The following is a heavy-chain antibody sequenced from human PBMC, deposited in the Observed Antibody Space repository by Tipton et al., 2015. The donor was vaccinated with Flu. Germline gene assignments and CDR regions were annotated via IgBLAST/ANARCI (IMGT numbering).Heavy chain of an antibody. Sequence: QSGAEVKKPGSSVKVSCKASGGTFSSYAISWVRQATGQGLEWMGWMNPNSGNTGYAQKFQGRVTMTRNTSISTAYMELSSLRSEDTAVYYCARVDSYGYEGAVDYWGQGTLVTVSS. V-gene: IGHV1-8*02. CDR2: MNPNSGNT. CDR3: ARVDSYGYEGAVDY. J-gene: IGHJ4*02. D-gene: IGHD5-18*01. CDR1: GGTFSSYA.